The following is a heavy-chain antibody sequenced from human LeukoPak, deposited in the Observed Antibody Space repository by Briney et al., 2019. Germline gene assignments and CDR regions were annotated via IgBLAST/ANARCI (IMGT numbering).Heavy chain of an antibody. CDR3: ARGIAYSSGWYRWGYYGMDV. CDR1: GFTFSSYS. D-gene: IGHD6-19*01. Sequence: GGSLRLSCAASGFTFSSYSMTWVRQAPGKGLEWVSSISGGGGTTYYPGSVKGRFTISRENAKNSLYLQMNSLRAGDTAVYYCARGIAYSSGWYRWGYYGMDVWGQGTTVTVSS. V-gene: IGHV3-23*01. J-gene: IGHJ6*02. CDR2: ISGGGGTT.